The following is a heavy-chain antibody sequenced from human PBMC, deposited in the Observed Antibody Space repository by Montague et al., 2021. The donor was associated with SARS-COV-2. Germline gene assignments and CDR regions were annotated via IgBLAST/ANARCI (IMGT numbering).Heavy chain of an antibody. D-gene: IGHD6-13*01. CDR2: INQDESAK. CDR1: GFTFSSFW. CDR3: ARVYIRGSSPTSGMDV. Sequence: SLRLSCAASGFTFSSFWMTWVRQAPGKGLEWVANINQDESAKNYADSVKGRFTISRDNAKNSLYLQMNSLRAEDTALYYCARVYIRGSSPTSGMDVWGQGTTVPVSS. J-gene: IGHJ6*02. V-gene: IGHV3-7*01.